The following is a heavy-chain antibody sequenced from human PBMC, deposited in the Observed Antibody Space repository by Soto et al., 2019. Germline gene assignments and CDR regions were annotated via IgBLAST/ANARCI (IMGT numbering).Heavy chain of an antibody. Sequence: ASVKVSCKASGYTFTSYGISWVRQAPGQGLEWMGWNSAYNGNTNYAQKLQGRVTMTTDTSTSTAYMELRSLRSDDTAVYYCARVIIAVAVLAAFDIWGQGTMVTVSS. CDR3: ARVIIAVAVLAAFDI. CDR2: NSAYNGNT. D-gene: IGHD6-19*01. V-gene: IGHV1-18*01. J-gene: IGHJ3*02. CDR1: GYTFTSYG.